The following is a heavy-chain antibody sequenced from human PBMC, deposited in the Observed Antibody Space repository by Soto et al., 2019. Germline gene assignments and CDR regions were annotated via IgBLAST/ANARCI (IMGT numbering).Heavy chain of an antibody. CDR2: IIPIFGTA. J-gene: IGHJ4*02. Sequence: SVKVSCKASGGTFSSYAISWVRQAPGQGLEWMGGIIPIFGTANYAQKFQGRVTITADESTSTAYMELSSLRSEDTAVYYCASGGRYYDDSSGYYPNYYFDDWGQGSLVTVSS. V-gene: IGHV1-69*13. D-gene: IGHD3-22*01. CDR3: ASGGRYYDDSSGYYPNYYFDD. CDR1: GGTFSSYA.